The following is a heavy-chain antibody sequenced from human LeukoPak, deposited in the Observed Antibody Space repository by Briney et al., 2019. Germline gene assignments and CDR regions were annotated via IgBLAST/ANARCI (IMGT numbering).Heavy chain of an antibody. J-gene: IGHJ1*01. D-gene: IGHD4-23*01. V-gene: IGHV1-18*01. CDR3: ARDKAVTTEVTQHFQH. CDR1: GYTFTNYG. CDR2: ISAYNGYT. Sequence: ASVKVSCKASGYTFTNYGISWVRQAPGQGLEWMGWISAYNGYTDYAQKFQFRVTMTTDTSTSTAYMELRSLRPDDTAVYYCARDKAVTTEVTQHFQHWGQGTLVTVSS.